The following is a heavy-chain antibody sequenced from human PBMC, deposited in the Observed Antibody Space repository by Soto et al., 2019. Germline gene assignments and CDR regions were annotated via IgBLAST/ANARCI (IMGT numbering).Heavy chain of an antibody. CDR2: INHSGST. J-gene: IGHJ4*02. V-gene: IGHV4-34*01. CDR1: GGSFSGYY. CDR3: MLGSGWKDFDY. Sequence: PSETLSLTCAVYGGSFSGYYWTWIRQPPGTGLEWIGEINHSGSTNYNPSLKSRVTISVDTSKNQFSLKLSSVTAADTAVYYCMLGSGWKDFDYWGQGTLVTVYS. D-gene: IGHD3-22*01.